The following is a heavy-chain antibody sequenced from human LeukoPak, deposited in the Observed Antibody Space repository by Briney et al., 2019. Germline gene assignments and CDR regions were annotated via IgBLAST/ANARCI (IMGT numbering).Heavy chain of an antibody. CDR2: INHSGST. J-gene: IGHJ3*02. CDR1: GGSFSGYY. Sequence: SETLSLTCAVYGGSFSGYYWSWIRQPPGKGLEWIGEINHSGSTNYHPSLKSRVTISVDTSKNQFSLKLSSVTAADTAVYYCAATDAFDIWGQGTMVTVSS. CDR3: AATDAFDI. V-gene: IGHV4-34*01.